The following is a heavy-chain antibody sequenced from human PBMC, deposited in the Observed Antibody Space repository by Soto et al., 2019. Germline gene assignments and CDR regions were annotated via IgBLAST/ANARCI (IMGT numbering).Heavy chain of an antibody. CDR1: GFTFRSHG. D-gene: IGHD6-19*01. V-gene: IGHV3-30*18. CDR2: LSYDGGNE. J-gene: IGHJ6*02. CDR3: AKDRSATLYYYGMDV. Sequence: PRGVPRLSCAASGFTFRSHGMHWVRQAPGKGLESVAVLSYDGGNEYYADSVKGRFTVSRDNSKNTLYLEMNNLRAEDTAVYFCAKDRSATLYYYGMDVWGQGTTVTVSS.